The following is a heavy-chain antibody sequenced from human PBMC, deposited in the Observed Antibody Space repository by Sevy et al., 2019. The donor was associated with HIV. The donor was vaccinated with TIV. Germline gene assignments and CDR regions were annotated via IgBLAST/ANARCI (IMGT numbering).Heavy chain of an antibody. V-gene: IGHV3-30-3*01. CDR1: GFIFGSYA. CDR3: ARDPGSSWSSFDY. J-gene: IGHJ4*02. D-gene: IGHD6-13*01. CDR2: ISYDGSHK. Sequence: GGSLRLSCAASGFIFGSYAMNWVRQAPGKGLEWVAVISYDGSHKYYADSVKGQFTISRDSSKNTLYLQMPSLRTDDTAVYYCARDPGSSWSSFDYWGQGTLVTVSS.